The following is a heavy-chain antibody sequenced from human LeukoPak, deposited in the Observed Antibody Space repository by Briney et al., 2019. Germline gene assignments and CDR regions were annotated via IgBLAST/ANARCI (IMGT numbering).Heavy chain of an antibody. Sequence: GGSLRLSCAASGFTFSDYYMSWICQAPGKGLEGVSYISSSGSTIYYADSVKGRFTISRDNAKNSLYLQMNSLRAEDTAVYYCARQGIAAAGTFDYWGQGTLVTVSS. J-gene: IGHJ4*02. CDR1: GFTFSDYY. D-gene: IGHD6-13*01. V-gene: IGHV3-11*04. CDR2: ISSSGSTI. CDR3: ARQGIAAAGTFDY.